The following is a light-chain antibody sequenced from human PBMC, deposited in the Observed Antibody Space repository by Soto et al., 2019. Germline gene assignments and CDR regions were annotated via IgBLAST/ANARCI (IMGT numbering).Light chain of an antibody. CDR3: SSYTSSSTFVV. J-gene: IGLJ2*01. CDR1: SSDVGGYNY. CDR2: EVS. Sequence: QSALTQPASVSGSPGQSITISCTGTSSDVGGYNYVSWYQQHPGKAPKLMIYEVSNRPSGVSNRFSGSKSGNTASLTISGLQAEDEADYYCSSYTSSSTFVVFCAGTMLTVL. V-gene: IGLV2-14*01.